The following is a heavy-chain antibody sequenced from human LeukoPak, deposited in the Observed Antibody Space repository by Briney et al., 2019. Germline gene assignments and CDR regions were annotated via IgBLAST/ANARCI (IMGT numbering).Heavy chain of an antibody. J-gene: IGHJ4*02. Sequence: SVKVSCKASGGTFSSYAISWVRQAPGQGLEWMGGIIPIFGTANYAQKFQGRVTITADESTSTAYMELSSLRSEDTAVYYCARGQPPYYDSSGYTFDYWGQGTLVTVSS. CDR2: IIPIFGTA. CDR3: ARGQPPYYDSSGYTFDY. V-gene: IGHV1-69*13. D-gene: IGHD3-22*01. CDR1: GGTFSSYA.